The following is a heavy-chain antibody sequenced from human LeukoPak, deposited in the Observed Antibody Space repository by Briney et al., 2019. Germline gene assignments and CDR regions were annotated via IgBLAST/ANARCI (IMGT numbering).Heavy chain of an antibody. CDR2: ISAYNGNT. Sequence: ASVKVSCKASGYTFTNYGITWVRQAPGQGLEWMGWISAYNGNTNYAQKLQGRVTMTTDTSTNTVYMEVRSLRSDDTAVYYCARVPVSGPGARFDYWGQGTLVTVSS. J-gene: IGHJ4*02. V-gene: IGHV1-18*01. CDR3: ARVPVSGPGARFDY. D-gene: IGHD4-11*01. CDR1: GYTFTNYG.